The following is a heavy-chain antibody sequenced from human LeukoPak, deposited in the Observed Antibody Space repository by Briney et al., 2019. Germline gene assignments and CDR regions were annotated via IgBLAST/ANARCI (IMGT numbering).Heavy chain of an antibody. Sequence: EASVKVSCKASGGTFSSYAISWVRRAPGQGLEWMGGIIPIFGTANYAQKFQGRVTITADESTSTAYMELSSLRSEDTAAYYCAREPIWFGELPYYFDYWGQGTLVTVSS. V-gene: IGHV1-69*01. D-gene: IGHD3-10*01. CDR1: GGTFSSYA. CDR2: IIPIFGTA. J-gene: IGHJ4*02. CDR3: AREPIWFGELPYYFDY.